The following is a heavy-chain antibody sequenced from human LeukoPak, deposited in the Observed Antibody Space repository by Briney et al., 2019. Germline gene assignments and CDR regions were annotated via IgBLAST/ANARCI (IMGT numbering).Heavy chain of an antibody. CDR2: IWYDGSNK. V-gene: IGHV3-33*01. CDR3: ARDPSGRGVATTS. Sequence: GGSLRLSCAASGFTFSSYGMHWVRQAPGKGLEWVAVIWYDGSNKYYADSVKGRFTISRDNSKNTLYLQMNSLRAEDTAVYYCARDPSGRGVATTSWGQETLVTVSS. D-gene: IGHD5-12*01. CDR1: GFTFSSYG. J-gene: IGHJ5*02.